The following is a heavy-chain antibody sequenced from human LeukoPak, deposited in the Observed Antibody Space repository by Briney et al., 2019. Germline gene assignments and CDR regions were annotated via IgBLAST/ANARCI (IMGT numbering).Heavy chain of an antibody. CDR2: ISSSGSTI. V-gene: IGHV3-11*04. J-gene: IGHJ4*02. CDR1: GFTFSDYY. Sequence: KPGGSLRLSCAASGFTFSDYYMSWIRQAPGKGLEWVSYISSSGSTIYYADSVKGRFTISRDNAKTSLYLQMNSLRAEDTAVYYCASEFIVGATFDYWGQGTLVTVSS. D-gene: IGHD1-26*01. CDR3: ASEFIVGATFDY.